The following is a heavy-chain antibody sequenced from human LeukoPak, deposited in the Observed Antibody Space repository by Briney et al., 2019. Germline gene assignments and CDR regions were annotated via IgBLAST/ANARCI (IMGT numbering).Heavy chain of an antibody. Sequence: ASVTVSCKASGYTFTSYGISWVRQAPGQGLEWMGWISAYNDNTNYAQKLQGRVTMTTDTSTSTAYMELRSLRSDDTAVYYCARSLSEVVVNDAFDIWGQGTMVTVSS. D-gene: IGHD2-15*01. CDR3: ARSLSEVVVNDAFDI. CDR2: ISAYNDNT. CDR1: GYTFTSYG. V-gene: IGHV1-18*01. J-gene: IGHJ3*02.